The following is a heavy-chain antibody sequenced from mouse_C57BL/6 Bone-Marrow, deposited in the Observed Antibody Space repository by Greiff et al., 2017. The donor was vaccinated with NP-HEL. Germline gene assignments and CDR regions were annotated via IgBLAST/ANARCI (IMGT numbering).Heavy chain of an antibody. CDR3: RATVVARDFDY. V-gene: IGHV1-64*01. J-gene: IGHJ2*01. CDR2: IHPNSGST. CDR1: GYTFTSYW. D-gene: IGHD1-1*01. Sequence: QVQLQQSGAELVKPGASVKLSCKASGYTFTSYWMHWVKQRPGQGLEWIGMIHPNSGSTNYNEKFKSKATLTVDKSSSTAYMQLSSLTSEDSAVYYCRATVVARDFDYWGQGTTLTVSS.